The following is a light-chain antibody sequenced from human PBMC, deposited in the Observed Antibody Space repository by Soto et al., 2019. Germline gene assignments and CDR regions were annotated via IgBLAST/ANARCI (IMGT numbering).Light chain of an antibody. CDR2: AAS. Sequence: DIQMPQSHPSLSASVGDRVTITCRASQSISSYLNWYQQKPGKAPKLLIYAASSLQSGVPSRFSGSGSGTEFTLTISSLQPDDFATYYCQQYRTFGPG. CDR3: QQYRT. CDR1: QSISSY. V-gene: IGKV1-39*01. J-gene: IGKJ3*01.